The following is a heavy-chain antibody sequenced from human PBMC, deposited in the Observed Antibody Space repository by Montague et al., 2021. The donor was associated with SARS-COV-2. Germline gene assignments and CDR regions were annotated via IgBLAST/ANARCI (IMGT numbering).Heavy chain of an antibody. CDR3: ASGWTLFD. D-gene: IGHD6-19*01. CDR1: GDSVFGTGAA. V-gene: IGHV6-1*01. CDR2: TYYRTEWHT. J-gene: IGHJ4*02. Sequence: CAISGDSVFGTGAAWDWLMQSPPTAPECVGRTYYRTEWHTDYAVPVEGRLAIDADTSKNQFSLQLHSVTPEDSAVYYCASGWTLFDWGQGTLVTVSS.